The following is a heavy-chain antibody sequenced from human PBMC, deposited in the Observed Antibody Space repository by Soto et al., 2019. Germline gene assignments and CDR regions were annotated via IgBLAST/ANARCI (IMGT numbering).Heavy chain of an antibody. V-gene: IGHV3-23*01. D-gene: IGHD2-15*01. J-gene: IGHJ4*02. Sequence: EVQLMESGGDLVQPGGSLRLSCAASGFTFSTYAMSWLRQTPGKGLDWVSSITGTGASTFYADSVKGRFTIPRDNSKNLLFLQINSLRADDTAEYYCARGSRWTPFDYWGQVTLVTVSS. CDR2: ITGTGAST. CDR1: GFTFSTYA. CDR3: ARGSRWTPFDY.